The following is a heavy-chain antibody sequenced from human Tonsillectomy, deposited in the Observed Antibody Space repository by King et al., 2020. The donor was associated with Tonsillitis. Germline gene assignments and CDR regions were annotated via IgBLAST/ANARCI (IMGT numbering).Heavy chain of an antibody. CDR2: ISYDGSNK. CDR3: AKDQWQQLVYYYYGMDV. Sequence: VQLVESGGGVVQPGRSLRLSCAASGFTFSSYGMHWVRQAPGKGLEWVAGISYDGSNKYYADFVKGRFTISRDNSKNTLYLQMNSLRAEDTAVYYCAKDQWQQLVYYYYGMDVWGQGTTVTVSS. D-gene: IGHD6-6*01. CDR1: GFTFSSYG. V-gene: IGHV3-30*18. J-gene: IGHJ6*02.